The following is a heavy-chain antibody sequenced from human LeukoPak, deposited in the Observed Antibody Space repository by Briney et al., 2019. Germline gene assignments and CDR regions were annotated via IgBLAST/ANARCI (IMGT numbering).Heavy chain of an antibody. J-gene: IGHJ5*02. CDR1: GYTLTELS. D-gene: IGHD2-2*01. Sequence: ASVKVSCKVSGYTLTELSMHWVRQAPGKGLEWMGGFDPEDGETIYAQKFQGRVTMTEDTSTDTAYMELSSLRSEDTAVYYCATGVPAAIGDWFDPWGQGTLVTVSS. V-gene: IGHV1-24*01. CDR2: FDPEDGET. CDR3: ATGVPAAIGDWFDP.